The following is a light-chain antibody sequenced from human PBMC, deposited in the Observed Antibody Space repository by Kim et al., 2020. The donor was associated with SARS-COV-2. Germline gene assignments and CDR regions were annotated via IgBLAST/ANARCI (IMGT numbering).Light chain of an antibody. J-gene: IGKJ1*01. V-gene: IGKV3-20*01. CDR3: QQYEGSSKT. CDR2: AAS. Sequence: SSRERATLSCRASQSLSSNSLAWYQQKPGQAPRLLIYAASSRATGIPDRFSGSGSGTDFTLTISRLEPEDFAMYYCQQYEGSSKTFGHGTKVDIK. CDR1: QSLSSNS.